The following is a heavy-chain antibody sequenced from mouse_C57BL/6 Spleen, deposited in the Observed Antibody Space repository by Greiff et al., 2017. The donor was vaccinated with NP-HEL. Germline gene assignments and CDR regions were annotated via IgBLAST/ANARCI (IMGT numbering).Heavy chain of an antibody. CDR3: TRDLTGTNYYAMDY. J-gene: IGHJ4*01. Sequence: EVQRVESGEGLVKPGGSLKLSCAASGFTFSSYAMSWVRQTPEKRLEWVAYISSGGDYIYYADTVKGRFTISRDNARNTLYLQMSSLKSEDTAMYYWTRDLTGTNYYAMDYWGQGTSVTVSS. CDR1: GFTFSSYA. CDR2: ISSGGDYI. V-gene: IGHV5-9-1*02. D-gene: IGHD4-1*01.